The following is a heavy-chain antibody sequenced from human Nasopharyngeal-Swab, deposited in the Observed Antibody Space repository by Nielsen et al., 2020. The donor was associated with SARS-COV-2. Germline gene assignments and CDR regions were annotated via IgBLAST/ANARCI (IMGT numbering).Heavy chain of an antibody. Sequence: GGSLRLSCAASGFTFSSYWMHWVRQAPGKGLVWVSRINSDGSSTSYADSVKGRFTISRDNAKNTLYLQMNSLRAEDTAVYYCARGGIRYDYVWGSYQHFDYWGQGTLVTVSS. D-gene: IGHD3-16*02. J-gene: IGHJ4*02. CDR3: ARGGIRYDYVWGSYQHFDY. CDR1: GFTFSSYW. CDR2: INSDGSST. V-gene: IGHV3-74*01.